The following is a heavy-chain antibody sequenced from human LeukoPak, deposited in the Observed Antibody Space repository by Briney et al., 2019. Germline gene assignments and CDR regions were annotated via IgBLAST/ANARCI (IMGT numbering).Heavy chain of an antibody. J-gene: IGHJ4*02. CDR1: GFTVSSNY. CDR2: ISYDGSNK. V-gene: IGHV3-30*18. Sequence: GGSLRLSCAASGFTVSSNYMSWVRQAPGKGLEWVAVISYDGSNKYYADSVKGRFTISRDNSKNSLYLQMNSLRAEDTALYYCAKFTQWELLRSGAFDYWGQGTLVTVSS. CDR3: AKFTQWELLRSGAFDY. D-gene: IGHD1-26*01.